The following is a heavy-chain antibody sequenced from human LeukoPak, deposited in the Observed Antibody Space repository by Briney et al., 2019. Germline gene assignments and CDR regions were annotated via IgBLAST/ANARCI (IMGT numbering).Heavy chain of an antibody. J-gene: IGHJ3*02. V-gene: IGHV4-30-2*05. CDR2: IYYSGST. D-gene: IGHD1-1*01. CDR1: GGSISSGGYS. Sequence: SQTLSLTCAVSGGSISSGGYSWSWIRQPPGKGLEWIVYIYYSGSTYYNPSLKGRVTISVDTSKNQFSLKLGSVTAADMAVYYCARDPLAVHDAFDIWGQGTMVTVSS. CDR3: ARDPLAVHDAFDI.